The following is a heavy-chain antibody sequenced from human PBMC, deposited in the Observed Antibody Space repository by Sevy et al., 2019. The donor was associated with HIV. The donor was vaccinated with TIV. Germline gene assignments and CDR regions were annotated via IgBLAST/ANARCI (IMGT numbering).Heavy chain of an antibody. Sequence: GESLKISCKGSGYSFTSYWIGWVRQMPGKGLEWMGIFYPGDSDTRYSPSFQGQVTISAARSISTAYLHWSSLKASDTAMYYCARSEAVHNWFDPWGQGTLVTVSS. CDR2: FYPGDSDT. V-gene: IGHV5-51*01. CDR3: ARSEAVHNWFDP. CDR1: GYSFTSYW. J-gene: IGHJ5*02.